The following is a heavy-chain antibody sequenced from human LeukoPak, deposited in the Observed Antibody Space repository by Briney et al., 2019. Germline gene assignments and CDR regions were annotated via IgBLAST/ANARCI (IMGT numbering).Heavy chain of an antibody. J-gene: IGHJ4*02. CDR2: ISGNGSPI. Sequence: QPGGSLRLSCAASGFTFSSNKMNWLRQAPGKGLEWVSYISGNGSPIYYADSVKGRFTISRDNSKNSLFLQLNSLRADDTAVYYCARGREFSYGYYFDYWGQGTLVTVSS. D-gene: IGHD5-18*01. CDR1: GFTFSSNK. CDR3: ARGREFSYGYYFDY. V-gene: IGHV3-48*03.